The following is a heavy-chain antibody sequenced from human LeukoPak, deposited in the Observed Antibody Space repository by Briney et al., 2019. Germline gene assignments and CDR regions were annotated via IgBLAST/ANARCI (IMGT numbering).Heavy chain of an antibody. J-gene: IGHJ6*02. CDR1: GFTFSSYG. CDR2: ISYDGSNK. V-gene: IGHV3-30*18. CDR3: AKGDHYYGMDV. Sequence: GGSLRLSCAASGFTFSSYGMHWVRQAPGKGLEWVAVISYDGSNKYYADSVKGRFTISRDNSKNTLYLQMNSLRAEDAAVYYCAKGDHYYGMDVWDQGTTVTVSS. D-gene: IGHD2-21*01.